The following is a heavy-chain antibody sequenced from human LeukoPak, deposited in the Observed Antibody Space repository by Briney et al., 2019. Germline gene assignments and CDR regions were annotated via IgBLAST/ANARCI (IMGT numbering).Heavy chain of an antibody. Sequence: GGSLRLSCAGSGFIFNNYDMHWVRQATGKGLEWVAGTGTTGDTYYPGSADGRFTVSRDYAKKSLYLHVDSLRAGDTAVYYCARDAIPGDDNWYFDLWAVAPWSLSPQ. CDR1: GFIFNNYD. CDR3: ARDAIPGDDNWYFDL. J-gene: IGHJ2*01. D-gene: IGHD7-27*01. CDR2: TGTTGDT. V-gene: IGHV3-13*01.